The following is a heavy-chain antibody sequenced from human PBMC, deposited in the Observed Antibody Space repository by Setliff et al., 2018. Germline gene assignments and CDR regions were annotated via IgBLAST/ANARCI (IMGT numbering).Heavy chain of an antibody. Sequence: SETLSLTCTVSGGYFSSFYWSWIRQPPGGGLDWIGYVDYSGRGYYNPSLKSRVTISVDTSKNQFSLTLNSVTAADTAVYFCARDFQGGWFAPWGQGTLVTV. CDR2: VDYSGRG. V-gene: IGHV4-59*01. CDR1: GGYFSSFY. CDR3: ARDFQGGWFAP. J-gene: IGHJ5*02. D-gene: IGHD3-16*01.